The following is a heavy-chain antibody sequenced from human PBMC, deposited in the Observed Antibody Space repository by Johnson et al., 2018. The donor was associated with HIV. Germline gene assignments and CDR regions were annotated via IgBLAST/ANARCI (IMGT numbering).Heavy chain of an antibody. CDR3: ARDGSGSSPVDAFDI. V-gene: IGHV3-33*08. CDR2: IWYDGSNK. CDR1: GFTFSNYW. D-gene: IGHD1-26*01. Sequence: QVQLVESGGGLVQPGGSLRLSCAASGFTFSNYWMHWVRQAPGKGLEWVAVIWYDGSNKYFADSVKGRITISRDNSKNTLYLQMNSLRAEDTAVYYCARDGSGSSPVDAFDIWGQGTMVTVSS. J-gene: IGHJ3*02.